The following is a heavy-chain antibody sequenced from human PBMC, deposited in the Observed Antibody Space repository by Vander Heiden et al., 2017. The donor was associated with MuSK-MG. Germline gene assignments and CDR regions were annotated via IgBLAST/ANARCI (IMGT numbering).Heavy chain of an antibody. D-gene: IGHD1-26*01. J-gene: IGHJ6*03. Sequence: HVQLQESGPGLVKPSETRSPTCTVSAGSICSSYWTWLRQPPGTGLQWIGHIYYRGSTNYNPSLKSRVTISVDTSKNQFSLKLSSVTASDTAVYYCARWVGDYYYYYMDVWGKGTTVTVSS. CDR3: ARWVGDYYYYYMDV. CDR2: IYYRGST. CDR1: AGSICSSY. V-gene: IGHV4-59*08.